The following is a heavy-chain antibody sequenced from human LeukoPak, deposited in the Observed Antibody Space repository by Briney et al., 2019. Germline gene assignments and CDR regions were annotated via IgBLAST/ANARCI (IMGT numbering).Heavy chain of an antibody. CDR3: ARAMRSGGLYYAAV. D-gene: IGHD2-2*01. CDR1: GGSMTSYY. J-gene: IGHJ6*03. Sequence: LETLSLTCTVSGGSMTSYYWSWIRQSPGKVPEWIGYIHSSGGTDYNPSLKGSVTMSVDTSKNQFSLKLSSVTAADTAVYYCARAMRSGGLYYAAVWGKGTTVTVSS. V-gene: IGHV4-4*09. CDR2: IHSSGGT.